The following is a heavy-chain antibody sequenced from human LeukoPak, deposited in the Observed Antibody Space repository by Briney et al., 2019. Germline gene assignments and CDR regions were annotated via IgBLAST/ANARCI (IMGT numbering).Heavy chain of an antibody. V-gene: IGHV3-33*01. D-gene: IGHD2-2*01. CDR2: IWYDGSNK. CDR3: ARDADEYCSSTTCRGGSFDI. CDR1: GFTFSSYG. Sequence: GRSLRLSCAASGFTFSSYGMHWVRQAPGKGLEWVAVIWYDGSNKYYADSVKGRFTISRDNSKNMLYLQMNSLRAEDTAVYYCARDADEYCSSTTCRGGSFDIWGQGTMVTVSS. J-gene: IGHJ3*02.